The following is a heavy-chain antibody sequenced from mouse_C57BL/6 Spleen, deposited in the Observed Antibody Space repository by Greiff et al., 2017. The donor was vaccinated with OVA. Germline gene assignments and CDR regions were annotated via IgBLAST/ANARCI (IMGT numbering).Heavy chain of an antibody. CDR3: ARGGNLYYYAMDY. V-gene: IGHV5-17*01. CDR2: ISSGSSTI. CDR1: GFTFSDYG. Sequence: EVKVVESGGGLVKPGGSLKLSCAASGFTFSDYGMHWVRQAPEKGLEWVAYISSGSSTIYYADTVKGRFTISRDNAKNTLFLQMTSLRSEDTAMYYCARGGNLYYYAMDYWGQGTSVTVSS. J-gene: IGHJ4*01. D-gene: IGHD2-1*01.